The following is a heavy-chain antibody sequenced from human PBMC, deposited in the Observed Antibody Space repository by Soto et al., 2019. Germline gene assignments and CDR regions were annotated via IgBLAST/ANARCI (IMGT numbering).Heavy chain of an antibody. CDR1: GFTFSSYS. CDR3: AVESSLRSY. V-gene: IGHV3-48*01. D-gene: IGHD3-16*01. Sequence: PGGSLRLSCAASGFTFSSYSMNWVRQAPGKGLEWVAYISSSSTIYYADSVKGRFTISRDNAKNSLYLQMNSLRGEDTAIYYCAVESSLRSYWGQGTLVTVSS. J-gene: IGHJ4*02. CDR2: ISSSSTI.